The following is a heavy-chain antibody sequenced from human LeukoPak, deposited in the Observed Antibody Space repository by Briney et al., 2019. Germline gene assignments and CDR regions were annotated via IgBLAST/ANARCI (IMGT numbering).Heavy chain of an antibody. D-gene: IGHD6-19*01. J-gene: IGHJ4*02. CDR3: ARDVAVAGTTGLEDY. CDR2: ISSSSSTI. Sequence: GGSLRLSCAASGFTFSSYSMNWVRQAPGKGLEWVSYISSSSSTIYYADSVKGRFTISRDNAKNSLYLQMNSLRAEDTAVYYCARDVAVAGTTGLEDYWGQGTLVTVSS. CDR1: GFTFSSYS. V-gene: IGHV3-48*01.